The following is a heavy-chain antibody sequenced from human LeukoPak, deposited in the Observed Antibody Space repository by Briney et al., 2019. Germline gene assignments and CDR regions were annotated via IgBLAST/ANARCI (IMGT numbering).Heavy chain of an antibody. D-gene: IGHD6-13*01. Sequence: ASVKVSCKASGYTFTGYYMHWVRQAPGQGLEWMGWINPNSGGTNYAQKFQGWVTMTRDTSISTAYMELSRLRSDDTAVYYCARGIPRIAAAGSSWFDPWGQGTLVTVSS. J-gene: IGHJ5*02. CDR2: INPNSGGT. V-gene: IGHV1-2*04. CDR1: GYTFTGYY. CDR3: ARGIPRIAAAGSSWFDP.